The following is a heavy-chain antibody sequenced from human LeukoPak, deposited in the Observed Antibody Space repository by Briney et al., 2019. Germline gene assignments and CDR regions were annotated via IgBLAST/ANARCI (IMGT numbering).Heavy chain of an antibody. V-gene: IGHV4-59*01. J-gene: IGHJ4*02. CDR1: GGSISSYY. CDR2: IYYSGST. D-gene: IGHD3-10*01. Sequence: SSETLSLTCTVSGGSISSYYWSWIRQPPGKGLEWIGYIYYSGSTNYNPSLKSRVTISVDTSKNQFSLKLSSVTAADTAVYYCARVGDYYGSSDYWGQGTLVTVSS. CDR3: ARVGDYYGSSDY.